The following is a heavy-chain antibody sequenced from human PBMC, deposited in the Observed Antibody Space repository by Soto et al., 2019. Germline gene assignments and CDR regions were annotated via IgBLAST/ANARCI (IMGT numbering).Heavy chain of an antibody. J-gene: IGHJ6*02. CDR3: ERAQGPIQVRGVILLYGMDV. CDR1: GFTFSDYY. V-gene: IGHV3-11*01. D-gene: IGHD3-10*01. CDR2: ISSSGSTI. Sequence: GGSLRLSCSASGFTFSDYYMSWIRQAPGKGLEWVSYISSSGSTIYYADSVKGRFTISRDNAKNSLYLQMNSLRAEDTAVYYCERAQGPIQVRGVILLYGMDVWGQGTTVTASS.